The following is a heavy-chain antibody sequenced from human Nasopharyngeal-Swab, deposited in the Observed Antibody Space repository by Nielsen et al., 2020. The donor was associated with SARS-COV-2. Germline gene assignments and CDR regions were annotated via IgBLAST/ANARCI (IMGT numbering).Heavy chain of an antibody. CDR2: LSYDGSNK. D-gene: IGHD3-10*01. Sequence: GESLKISCAASGFTFSSYAMHWVRQAPGKGLEWVAVLSYDGSNKYYADSVEGRFTISRDNSKNTLYLQMNSLRAEDTAVYYCARDWAHYYGSGALLLWWFDPWGQGTLVTVSS. CDR1: GFTFSSYA. CDR3: ARDWAHYYGSGALLLWWFDP. V-gene: IGHV3-30-3*01. J-gene: IGHJ5*02.